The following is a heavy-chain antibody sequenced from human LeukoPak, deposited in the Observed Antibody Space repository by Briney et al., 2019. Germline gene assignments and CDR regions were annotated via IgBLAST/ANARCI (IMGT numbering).Heavy chain of an antibody. J-gene: IGHJ5*02. D-gene: IGHD3-10*01. V-gene: IGHV4-39*07. Sequence: SETLSLTCTVSGDSISSTSYYWGWIRQPPGKGLEWIGSIYYSGSTYYNPSLKSRVTISLDTSKNQFSLNLNSVIAADTAVYYCASMVRGPSWGQGTLVTVSS. CDR1: GDSISSTSYY. CDR2: IYYSGST. CDR3: ASMVRGPS.